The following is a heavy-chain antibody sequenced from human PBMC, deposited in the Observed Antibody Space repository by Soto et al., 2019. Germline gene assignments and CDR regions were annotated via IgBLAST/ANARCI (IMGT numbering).Heavy chain of an antibody. CDR3: ARRGSGSYYDY. D-gene: IGHD1-26*01. CDR1: GFTFSSYA. J-gene: IGHJ4*02. V-gene: IGHV3-23*01. Sequence: EVQLLESGGGLVQPGGSLRLSCAASGFTFSSYAMRWVRQAPMKGLEWVSAISGSGGSTYYADSVKGRFTISRDNSKNTLYLQMNSLRAEDTAVYYCARRGSGSYYDYWGQGTLVTVSS. CDR2: ISGSGGST.